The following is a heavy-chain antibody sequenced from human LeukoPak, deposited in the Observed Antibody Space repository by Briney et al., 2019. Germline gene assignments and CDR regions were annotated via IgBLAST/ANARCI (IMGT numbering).Heavy chain of an antibody. D-gene: IGHD3-22*01. CDR3: ARGSYWYYDSSGYPLRAFDI. CDR2: ICYSGST. Sequence: SGTLSLTCTVSGGSISSGGYYWSWIRQHPGKGLEWIGYICYSGSTYYNPSLKSLVTISVDTSKNQFSLKLSSVTAADTAVYYCARGSYWYYDSSGYPLRAFDIWGQGTMVTVSS. J-gene: IGHJ3*02. CDR1: GGSISSGGYY. V-gene: IGHV4-31*01.